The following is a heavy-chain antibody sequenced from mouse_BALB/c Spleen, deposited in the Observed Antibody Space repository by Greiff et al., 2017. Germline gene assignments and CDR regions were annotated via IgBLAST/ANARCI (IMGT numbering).Heavy chain of an antibody. D-gene: IGHD1-1*01. V-gene: IGHV1-14*01. CDR1: GYTFTSYV. CDR3: ARGGYYYGFDY. J-gene: IGHJ2*01. CDR2: INPYNDGT. Sequence: VQLQQSGPELVKPWASVKMSCKASGYTFTSYVMHWVKQKPGQGLEWIGYINPYNDGTKYNEKFKGKGTLTSDKSSSTAYMELSSLTSEDYAVYYCARGGYYYGFDYWGQGTTLTVSS.